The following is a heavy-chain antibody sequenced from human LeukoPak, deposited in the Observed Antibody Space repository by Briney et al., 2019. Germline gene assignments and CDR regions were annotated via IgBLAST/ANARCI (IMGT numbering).Heavy chain of an antibody. J-gene: IGHJ3*02. V-gene: IGHV1-46*01. CDR3: ARDPMVRGATLPRYAFDI. D-gene: IGHD3-10*01. CDR1: GYTFTGYW. Sequence: GASVKVSCKAFGYTFTGYWMHWVRQAPGQGPEWMGVINPSGGSTSYAQKFQGRVTMTRDMSTSTVYMELSSLRSEDTAVYYCARDPMVRGATLPRYAFDIWGQGTMVTVSS. CDR2: INPSGGST.